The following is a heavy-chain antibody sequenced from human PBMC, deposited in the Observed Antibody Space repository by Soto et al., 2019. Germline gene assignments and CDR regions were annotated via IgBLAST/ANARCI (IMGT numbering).Heavy chain of an antibody. Sequence: PGEALKISCKGSGYSFTSSWISWERQMPGKGLEWMGRIDPSDSYTTYSPSFQGHVTMSADKSISTAYLQWSSLKASDTAMYYCARTAAAGKYYYGMDVWGQGTTVTVSS. J-gene: IGHJ6*02. CDR1: GYSFTSSW. D-gene: IGHD6-13*01. CDR3: ARTAAAGKYYYGMDV. V-gene: IGHV5-10-1*01. CDR2: IDPSDSYT.